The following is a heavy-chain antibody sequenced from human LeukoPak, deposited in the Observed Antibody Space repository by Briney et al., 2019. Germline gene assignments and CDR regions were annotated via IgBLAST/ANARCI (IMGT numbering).Heavy chain of an antibody. CDR3: AGRRTGYSSGYGH. J-gene: IGHJ4*02. CDR2: INHNGNVN. V-gene: IGHV3-7*03. Sequence: GGSLRLSCAASGFTFSSYWMNWARQAPGKGLEWVASINHNGNVNYYADSVKGRFTISRDNSKNTLYLQMNSLRAEDTAVYYCAGRRTGYSSGYGHWGQGTLVTVSS. CDR1: GFTFSSYW. D-gene: IGHD5-18*01.